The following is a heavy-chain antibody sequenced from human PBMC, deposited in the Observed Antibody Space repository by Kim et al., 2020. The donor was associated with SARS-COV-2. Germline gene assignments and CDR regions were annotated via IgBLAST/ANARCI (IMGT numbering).Heavy chain of an antibody. CDR3: ARHSYYYDSSGYYYVGWFDP. CDR2: IDPSDSYT. Sequence: GESLKISCKGSGYSFTSYWISWVRQMPGKGLEWMGRIDPSDSYTNYSPSFQGHVTISADKSISTAYLQWSSLKASDTAMYYCARHSYYYDSSGYYYVGWFDPWGQGTLVTVSS. J-gene: IGHJ5*02. CDR1: GYSFTSYW. V-gene: IGHV5-10-1*01. D-gene: IGHD3-22*01.